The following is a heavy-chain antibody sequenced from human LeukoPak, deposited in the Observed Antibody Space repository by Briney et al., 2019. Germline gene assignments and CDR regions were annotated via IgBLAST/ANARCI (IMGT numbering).Heavy chain of an antibody. CDR2: ISSDGGGK. V-gene: IGHV3-30*03. Sequence: PGGSLRLSCAASGFTFSSYPMYWVRQAPGVGLEWVAVISSDGGGKYYADSVKGRFTISRDNAKNSSYLQMNSLRAEDTAVYYCARGLFRLGWFDAWGQGTLVAVSS. J-gene: IGHJ5*02. CDR1: GFTFSSYP. CDR3: ARGLFRLGWFDA.